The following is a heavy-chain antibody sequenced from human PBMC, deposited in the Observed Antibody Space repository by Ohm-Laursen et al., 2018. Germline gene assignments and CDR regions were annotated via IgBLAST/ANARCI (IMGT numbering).Heavy chain of an antibody. CDR2: IKRKADGETT. V-gene: IGHV3-15*01. J-gene: IGHJ3*02. Sequence: SLRLSCAASGFTFSNAWMSWVRQAPGKGLEWVDRIKRKADGETTDYAAPVKDRLTISRDDSKTTLYLQMNSLKTEDTAVYYCATGLPADDAFNIWGQGTMVTVSS. CDR3: ATGLPADDAFNI. CDR1: GFTFSNAW.